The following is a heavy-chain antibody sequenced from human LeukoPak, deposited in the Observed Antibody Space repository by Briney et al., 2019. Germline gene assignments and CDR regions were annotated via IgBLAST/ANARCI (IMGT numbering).Heavy chain of an antibody. CDR1: GGSITSSY. CDR3: VRAKGDY. Sequence: SETLSLTCTVSGGSITSSYRTWIRQPPGKGLEWIAYTYYNGRANYNPSLKSRVTISVDTSKNQFSLKLSSVTAADTAVYYCVRAKGDYWGPGTLVTVSS. CDR2: TYYNGRA. V-gene: IGHV4-59*01. J-gene: IGHJ4*02.